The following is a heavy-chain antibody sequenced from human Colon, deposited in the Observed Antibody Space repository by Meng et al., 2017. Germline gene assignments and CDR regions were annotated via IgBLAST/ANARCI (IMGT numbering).Heavy chain of an antibody. CDR3: AHRHPGGPVDY. J-gene: IGHJ4*02. D-gene: IGHD3-16*01. Sequence: QISLKDCGPSLVNHTQPPTLTSTFSALSLRTSGLGVCWIRQHPGQDLEWLAIIYWDDDKRYSPSLKSRLTITKDTSKNQVVLTMTNMDPVDTATYYCAHRHPGGPVDYWGQGTLVTVSS. CDR1: ALSLRTSGLG. CDR2: IYWDDDK. V-gene: IGHV2-5*02.